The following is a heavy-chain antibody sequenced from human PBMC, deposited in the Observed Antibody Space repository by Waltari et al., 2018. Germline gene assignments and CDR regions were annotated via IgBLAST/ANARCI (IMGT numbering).Heavy chain of an antibody. Sequence: QVQLVQSGAEVKKPGSSVKVSCKASGGTFSSYAISWVRQAPGQGLEWMGGIIPIFVTANYAQKCQGRVTITAYEATSTAYMELSSLRSEDTAVYYCARAVRGYCSSTSCYNYYYYYMDVWGKGTTVTVSS. CDR2: IIPIFVTA. D-gene: IGHD2-2*01. CDR1: GGTFSSYA. V-gene: IGHV1-69*01. CDR3: ARAVRGYCSSTSCYNYYYYYMDV. J-gene: IGHJ6*03.